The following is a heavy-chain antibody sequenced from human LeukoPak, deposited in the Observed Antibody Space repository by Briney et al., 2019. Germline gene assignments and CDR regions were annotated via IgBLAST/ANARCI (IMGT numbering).Heavy chain of an antibody. CDR1: GFTFSSYA. D-gene: IGHD2-21*02. J-gene: IGHJ6*02. V-gene: IGHV3-30-3*01. CDR3: ARPYCGGDCYPPYYGMDV. CDR2: ISYDGSNK. Sequence: PGGSLRLSCAASGFTFSSYAMHWVRQAPGKGLEWVAVISYDGSNKYYADSVKGRFTISRDNSKNTLYLQMNSLRAEDTAVYYCARPYCGGDCYPPYYGMDVWGQGTTVTVSS.